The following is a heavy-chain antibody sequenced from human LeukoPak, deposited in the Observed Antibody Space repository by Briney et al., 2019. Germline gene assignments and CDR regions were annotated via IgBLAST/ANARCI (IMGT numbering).Heavy chain of an antibody. CDR1: GFTFSSYW. J-gene: IGHJ4*02. CDR3: ARVRYSSGWYEWFQVPNRQPIFDY. Sequence: PGGSLRLSCAASGFTFSSYWMSWVRQAPGKGLEWVANIKQDGSEKYYVDSVKGRFTISRDNAKNSLYLQMNSLRAEDTAVYYCARVRYSSGWYEWFQVPNRQPIFDYWGQGTLVTVSS. CDR2: IKQDGSEK. D-gene: IGHD6-19*01. V-gene: IGHV3-7*03.